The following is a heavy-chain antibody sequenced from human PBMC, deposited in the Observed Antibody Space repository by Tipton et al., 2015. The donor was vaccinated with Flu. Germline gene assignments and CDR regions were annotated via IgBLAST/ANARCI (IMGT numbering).Heavy chain of an antibody. Sequence: SLRLSCAASGFTFSSYAMSWVRQAPGKGLEWVSAISGSGGSTYYADSVKGRFTISRDNSKNTLYLQMNSLRAEDTAVYYCARVRAVVVPAAVGGGYFDYWGQGTLVTVSS. D-gene: IGHD2-2*01. CDR3: ARVRAVVVPAAVGGGYFDY. CDR1: GFTFSSYA. J-gene: IGHJ4*02. V-gene: IGHV3-23*01. CDR2: ISGSGGST.